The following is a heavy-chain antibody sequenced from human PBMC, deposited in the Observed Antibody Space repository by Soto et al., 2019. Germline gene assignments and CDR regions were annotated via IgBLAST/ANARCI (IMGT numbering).Heavy chain of an antibody. Sequence: QVQLQESGPGLVKPSETLSLTCTVSGGSISSYYWSWIRQPPGKGLEWIGYIYYSGSTNYNPSLKSRVTISVETSTNQLSLKLSSVTAADTAVYYCARRYGYYFDYWGQGTLVTVSS. CDR1: GGSISSYY. J-gene: IGHJ4*02. V-gene: IGHV4-59*08. CDR2: IYYSGST. D-gene: IGHD4-17*01. CDR3: ARRYGYYFDY.